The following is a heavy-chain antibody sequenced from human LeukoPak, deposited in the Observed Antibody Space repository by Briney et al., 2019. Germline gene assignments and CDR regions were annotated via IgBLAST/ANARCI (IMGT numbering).Heavy chain of an antibody. CDR3: ARETVRGVFDY. CDR2: ICSGGST. D-gene: IGHD3-10*01. Sequence: GGSLRLSCAASGFTVSSNYMSWVRQAPGKGLEWVSVICSGGSTYYADSVKGRFTISRDNSKSTLYLQMNSLRAEDTAVYYCARETVRGVFDYWGQGTLVTVSS. V-gene: IGHV3-53*01. CDR1: GFTVSSNY. J-gene: IGHJ4*02.